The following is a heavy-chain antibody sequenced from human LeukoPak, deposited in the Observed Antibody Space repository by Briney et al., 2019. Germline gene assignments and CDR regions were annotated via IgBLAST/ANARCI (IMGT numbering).Heavy chain of an antibody. CDR3: ARDYSSGWYYFDY. D-gene: IGHD6-19*01. J-gene: IGHJ4*02. Sequence: SGGSLRLSCAASGFTFSNYWMHWVRQAPGKGLVWVSRINSDGLITNYADSVKGRFTVSRDNPKNTLYLQMNSLRVEDTAVYYCARDYSSGWYYFDYWGQGTLVTVSS. CDR1: GFTFSNYW. V-gene: IGHV3-74*01. CDR2: INSDGLIT.